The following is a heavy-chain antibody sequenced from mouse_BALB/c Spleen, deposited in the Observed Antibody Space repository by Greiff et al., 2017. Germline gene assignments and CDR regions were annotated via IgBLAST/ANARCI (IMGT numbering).Heavy chain of an antibody. Sequence: DVKLVESGGGLVKPGGSLKLSCAASGFTFSSYTMSWVRQTPEKRLEWVATISSGGSYTYYPDSVKGRFTISRDNAKNTLYLQMSSLKSEDTAMYYCTRDPLTGIDYWGQGTTLTVSS. D-gene: IGHD4-1*01. CDR1: GFTFSSYT. V-gene: IGHV5-6-4*01. CDR3: TRDPLTGIDY. J-gene: IGHJ2*01. CDR2: ISSGGSYT.